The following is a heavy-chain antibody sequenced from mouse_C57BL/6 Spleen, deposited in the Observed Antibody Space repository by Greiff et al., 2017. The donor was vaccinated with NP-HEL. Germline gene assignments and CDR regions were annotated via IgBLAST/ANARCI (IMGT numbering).Heavy chain of an antibody. CDR1: GYAFSSYW. Sequence: QVQLQQSGAELVKPGASVKISCKASGYAFSSYWMNWVKQRPGKGLEWIGQIYPGDGDTNYNGKFKGKATLTADKSSSTAYMQLSSLTSEDSAVYFCARGGLLRSYFDYWGQGTTLTVSS. J-gene: IGHJ2*01. CDR3: ARGGLLRSYFDY. V-gene: IGHV1-80*01. CDR2: IYPGDGDT. D-gene: IGHD1-1*01.